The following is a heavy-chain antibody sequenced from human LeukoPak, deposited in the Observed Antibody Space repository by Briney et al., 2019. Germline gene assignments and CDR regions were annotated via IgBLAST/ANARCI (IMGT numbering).Heavy chain of an antibody. V-gene: IGHV4-39*07. Sequence: SQTLSLTCTVSGGFIGSSSYYWGWIRQPPEKGLEWIGSIYYSGSTYYNPSLKSRVTISVDTSKNQFSLKLSSVTAADTAVYYCARRTRTGGDDYWGQGTLVTVSS. CDR2: IYYSGST. J-gene: IGHJ4*02. CDR1: GGFIGSSSYY. D-gene: IGHD3-16*01. CDR3: ARRTRTGGDDY.